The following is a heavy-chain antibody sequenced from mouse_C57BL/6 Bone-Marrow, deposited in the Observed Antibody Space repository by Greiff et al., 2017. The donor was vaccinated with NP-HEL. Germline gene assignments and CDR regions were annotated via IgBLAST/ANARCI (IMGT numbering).Heavy chain of an antibody. CDR3: ARRGIMYYGSSYLAMDYAMDY. Sequence: EVQLQQSGPELVKPGASVKIPCKASGYTFTDYNMDWVKQSHGKSLEWIGDINPNNGGTIYNQKFKGKATLTVDKSSSTAYMELRSLTSEDTAVYYCARRGIMYYGSSYLAMDYAMDYWGQGTSVTVSS. D-gene: IGHD1-1*01. J-gene: IGHJ4*01. CDR1: GYTFTDYN. V-gene: IGHV1-18*01. CDR2: INPNNGGT.